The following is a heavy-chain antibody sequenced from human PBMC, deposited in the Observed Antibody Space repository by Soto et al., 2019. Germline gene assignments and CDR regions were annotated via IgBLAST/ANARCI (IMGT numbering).Heavy chain of an antibody. J-gene: IGHJ2*01. CDR2: IFSNNAK. CDR3: AGSAPPPPRPKPHWFFHL. V-gene: IGHV2-26*01. CDR1: GFSLSNARMG. Sequence: QVTLKESGPVLVKPTETLTLTCTVSGFSLSNARMGVSWIRQPPGKALEWLAHIFSNNAKSYSTSLKSRLTISKHTPKSQLVLTMTNMDPVDTGTYDCAGSAPPPPRPKPHWFFHLWGRGTRVTVSS.